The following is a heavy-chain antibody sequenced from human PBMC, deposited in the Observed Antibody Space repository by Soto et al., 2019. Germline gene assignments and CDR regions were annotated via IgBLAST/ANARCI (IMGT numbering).Heavy chain of an antibody. CDR2: IYYSGST. J-gene: IGHJ5*02. CDR3: ARALCGGDCYSGWFDP. Sequence: QVQLQESGPGLVKPSQTLSLTCTVSGGSISSGGYYWSWIRQHPGKGLEWIGYIYYSGSTYYNPSLTSRVTISVDTSKNQFSLKLSSVTAADTAVYYCARALCGGDCYSGWFDPWGQGTLVTVSS. V-gene: IGHV4-31*03. D-gene: IGHD2-21*02. CDR1: GGSISSGGYY.